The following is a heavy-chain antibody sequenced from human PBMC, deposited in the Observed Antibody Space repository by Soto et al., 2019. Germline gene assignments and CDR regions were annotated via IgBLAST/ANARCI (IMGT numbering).Heavy chain of an antibody. J-gene: IGHJ4*02. CDR1: GGSISSYY. CDR2: IYYSGST. Sequence: SETLSLTCTVSGGSISSYYWSWIRQPPGKGLERIGYIYYSGSTNYNPSLKSRVTISVDTSKNQFSLKLSSVTAADTAVYYCARGQLERRGPFDYWGQGTLVTVSS. D-gene: IGHD1-1*01. CDR3: ARGQLERRGPFDY. V-gene: IGHV4-59*08.